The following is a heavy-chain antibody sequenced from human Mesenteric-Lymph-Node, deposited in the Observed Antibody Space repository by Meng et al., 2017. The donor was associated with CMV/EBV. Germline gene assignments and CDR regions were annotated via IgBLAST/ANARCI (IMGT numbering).Heavy chain of an antibody. J-gene: IGHJ3*02. CDR3: ARRWLGTRGVDKAFDI. CDR1: GFTFSSYE. V-gene: IGHV3-7*01. CDR2: INQDGGDK. Sequence: GESLKISCAASGFTFSSYEMNWVRQAPGKGLEWVANINQDGGDKYYMDSVRGRFTISRDNAKKSLYLQMNSLRAEDTAVYYCARRWLGTRGVDKAFDIWGQGTMVTVSS. D-gene: IGHD5-24*01.